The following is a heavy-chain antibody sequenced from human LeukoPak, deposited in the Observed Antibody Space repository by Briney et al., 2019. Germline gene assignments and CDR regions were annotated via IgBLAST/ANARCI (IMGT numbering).Heavy chain of an antibody. V-gene: IGHV3-30*02. CDR1: GFTFDDYA. J-gene: IGHJ4*02. CDR3: AKGIAAALDY. D-gene: IGHD6-13*01. Sequence: GGSLRLSCAASGFTFDDYAMHWVRQAPGKGLEWVAFIRYDGSNKYYADSVKGRFTISRDNSKNTLYLQMNSLRAEDTAVYDCAKGIAAALDYWGQGTLVTVSS. CDR2: IRYDGSNK.